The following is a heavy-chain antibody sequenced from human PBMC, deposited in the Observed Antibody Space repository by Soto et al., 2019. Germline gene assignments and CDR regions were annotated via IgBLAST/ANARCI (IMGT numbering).Heavy chain of an antibody. CDR1: GGTFSSYT. CDR3: ARESLYYYGSGTTRTNQSPLYFDY. Sequence: GASVKVSCKASGGTFSSYTISWVRQAPGQGLEWMGRIIPILGIANYAQKFQGRVTITADKSTSTAYMELSSLRSEDTAVYYCARESLYYYGSGTTRTNQSPLYFDYWGQGTLVTVSS. D-gene: IGHD3-10*01. V-gene: IGHV1-69*04. CDR2: IIPILGIA. J-gene: IGHJ4*02.